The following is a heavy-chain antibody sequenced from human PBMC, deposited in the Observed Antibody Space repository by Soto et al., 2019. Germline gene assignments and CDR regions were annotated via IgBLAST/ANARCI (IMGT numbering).Heavy chain of an antibody. D-gene: IGHD1-1*01. Sequence: QVQLVQSGAEVKKPGASVKVSCKASGYTFTSYYMHWVRQAPGQGLEWMGTINPSGGSTNYAQKFQGRVTMTTDTSTSTVYMESSSLRSEDTAVYYCARGGYNWNDAISDYWGQGTLVTVTS. CDR2: INPSGGST. J-gene: IGHJ4*02. CDR3: ARGGYNWNDAISDY. CDR1: GYTFTSYY. V-gene: IGHV1-46*03.